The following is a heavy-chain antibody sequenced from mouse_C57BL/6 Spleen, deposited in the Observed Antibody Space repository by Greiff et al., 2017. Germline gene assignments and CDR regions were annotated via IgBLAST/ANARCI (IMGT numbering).Heavy chain of an antibody. J-gene: IGHJ2*01. D-gene: IGHD2-1*01. CDR3: APRKMIYYGNETSYYFDY. V-gene: IGHV1-31*01. CDR1: GYSFTGYY. CDR2: IYPYNGVS. Sequence: EVQLQASGPELVKPGASVKISCKASGYSFTGYYMHWVKQSHGNILDWIGYIYPYNGVSSYNQKFKGKATLTVDKSSSTAYMELRSLTSEDSAVYYCAPRKMIYYGNETSYYFDYWGQGTTLTVSS.